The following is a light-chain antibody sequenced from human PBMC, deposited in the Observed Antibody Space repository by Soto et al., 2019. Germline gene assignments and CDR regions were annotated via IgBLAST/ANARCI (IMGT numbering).Light chain of an antibody. CDR2: GAS. V-gene: IGKV3D-15*01. CDR3: QQYHNWPPIT. J-gene: IGKJ5*01. CDR1: QFVSSN. Sequence: EIVMKKSPVTLSVSPGERATLSCRASQFVSSNLAWYQQKPGQAPRLLIYGASTRATGIPARFSGSGSGTEFTLTISNLQPEDFAVYFCQQYHNWPPITFGQGTLLEVK.